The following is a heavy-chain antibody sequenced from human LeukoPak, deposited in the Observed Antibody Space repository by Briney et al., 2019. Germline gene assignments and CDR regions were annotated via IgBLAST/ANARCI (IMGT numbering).Heavy chain of an antibody. CDR1: GYTFTSYD. D-gene: IGHD1-26*01. J-gene: IGHJ6*02. CDR3: ARVASGSYIYYYYYYGMDV. CDR2: MNPNSDNT. V-gene: IGHV1-8*01. Sequence: ASVKVSCKASGYTFTSYDINWVRQATGQGLEWMGWMNPNSDNTGYAQKFQGRVTMTRNTSISTAYMELSSLRSEDTAVYYCARVASGSYIYYYYYYGMDVWGQGTTVTVSS.